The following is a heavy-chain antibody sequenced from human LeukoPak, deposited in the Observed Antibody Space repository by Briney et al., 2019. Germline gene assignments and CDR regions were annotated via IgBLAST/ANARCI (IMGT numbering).Heavy chain of an antibody. V-gene: IGHV3-21*01. CDR3: ASIVVVTATPGAFGI. D-gene: IGHD2-21*02. J-gene: IGHJ3*02. CDR2: ISSSSSYI. Sequence: PGGSLRLSCAASGFTFSSYSMNWVRQAPGKGLEWVSSISSSSSYIYYADSVKGRFTISRDNAKNSLYLQMNSLRAEDTAVYYCASIVVVTATPGAFGIWGRGTMVTVSS. CDR1: GFTFSSYS.